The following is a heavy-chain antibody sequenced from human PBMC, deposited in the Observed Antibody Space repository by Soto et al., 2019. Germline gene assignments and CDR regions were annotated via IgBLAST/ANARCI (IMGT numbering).Heavy chain of an antibody. D-gene: IGHD3-22*01. CDR1: GFTFSDYY. CDR2: ISSSSSYT. CDR3: ARDRASYDSSGSYYYYGMDV. J-gene: IGHJ6*02. V-gene: IGHV3-11*05. Sequence: PGGSLRLSCAASGFTFSDYYMSWIRQAPGKGLEWVSYISSSSSYTNYADSVKGRFTISRDNAKNSLYLQMNSLRAEDTAVYYCARDRASYDSSGSYYYYGMDVWGQGTTVTVSS.